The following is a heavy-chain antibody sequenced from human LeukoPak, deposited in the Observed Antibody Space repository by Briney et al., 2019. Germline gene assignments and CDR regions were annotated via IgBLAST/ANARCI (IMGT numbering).Heavy chain of an antibody. V-gene: IGHV1-8*01. D-gene: IGHD2-21*01. CDR1: GYTFTSYD. CDR2: MNPNSGNT. J-gene: IGHJ4*02. CDR3: ARGSAVMAYEFDY. Sequence: GASVKVSCKASGYTFTSYDINWVRQATGQGLEWMGWMNPNSGNTGYAQKFQGRVTMTRNTSISTAYMELSSPRSEDTAVYYCARGSAVMAYEFDYWGQGTLVTVSS.